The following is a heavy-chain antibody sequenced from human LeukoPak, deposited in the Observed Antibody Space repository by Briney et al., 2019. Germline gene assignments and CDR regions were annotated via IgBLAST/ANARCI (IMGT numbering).Heavy chain of an antibody. CDR1: GGTFSSYA. V-gene: IGHV1-69*13. D-gene: IGHD6-6*01. Sequence: SVKVSCKASGGTFSSYAISWVRQAPGQGLEWVGGIIPIFGTANYAQKFQGRVTITADESTSTAYMELSSLRSEDTAVYYCARDAVAARLLSYYYYMDVWGKGTTVTVSS. J-gene: IGHJ6*03. CDR2: IIPIFGTA. CDR3: ARDAVAARLLSYYYYMDV.